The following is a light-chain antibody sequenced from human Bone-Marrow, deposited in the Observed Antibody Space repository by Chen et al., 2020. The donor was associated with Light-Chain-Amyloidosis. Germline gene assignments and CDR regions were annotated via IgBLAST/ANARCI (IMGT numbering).Light chain of an antibody. CDR1: QNINNN. J-gene: IGKJ4*01. V-gene: IGKV3-15*01. Sequence: EIVMTQSPSTLSASPGESATLSCSASQNINNNFAWYQQKPSQAHRLLIHGASTRATGIPARFIGNGSGTEFSLTISSLQTEDFAVYYCQQRNHWHHTFGGGTKEEI. CDR3: QQRNHWHHT. CDR2: GAS.